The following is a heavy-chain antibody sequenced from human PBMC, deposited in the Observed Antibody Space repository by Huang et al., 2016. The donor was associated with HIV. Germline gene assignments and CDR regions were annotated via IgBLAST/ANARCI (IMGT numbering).Heavy chain of an antibody. J-gene: IGHJ4*02. Sequence: QVQLVQSGAEVKQPGASVTVSCKVSGYTLTELSMHWVRQAPGKGLAWMGGFDPEDGERIYEQKFQGRVTMTEDTSTDTAYMELSSLRSEDTAVYYCATVYRRFRNHDSGDYYFDYWDQGTLVTVSS. V-gene: IGHV1-24*01. CDR3: ATVYRRFRNHDSGDYYFDY. CDR1: GYTLTELS. CDR2: FDPEDGER. D-gene: IGHD3-22*01.